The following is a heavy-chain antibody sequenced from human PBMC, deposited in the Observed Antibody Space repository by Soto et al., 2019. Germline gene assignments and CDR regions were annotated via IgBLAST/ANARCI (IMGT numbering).Heavy chain of an antibody. J-gene: IGHJ3*02. CDR3: ARGVVITMVRGVIIINAFDI. CDR2: ISAYNGNT. Sequence: ASVKVSCKASGYTFTSYGISWVRQAPGQGLEWMGWISAYNGNTNYAQKLQGRVTMTTDTSTSTAYMELRSLRSDDTAVYYCARGVVITMVRGVIIINAFDIWGQGTMVTVSS. V-gene: IGHV1-18*01. D-gene: IGHD3-10*01. CDR1: GYTFTSYG.